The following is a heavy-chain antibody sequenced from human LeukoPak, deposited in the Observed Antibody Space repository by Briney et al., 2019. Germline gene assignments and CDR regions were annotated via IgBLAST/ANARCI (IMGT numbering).Heavy chain of an antibody. CDR2: ISGIGVST. V-gene: IGHV3-23*01. CDR3: AKDRRITMIVVFDY. D-gene: IGHD3-22*01. CDR1: GFTFSSYA. J-gene: IGHJ4*02. Sequence: PGGSLRLSCAASGFTFSSYAMSWVRHAPGKGRDWVSAISGIGVSTYYADSVKGRFTISRDNSKSTRYLQINSLRATYTALYYCAKDRRITMIVVFDYWGQGTLVTVSS.